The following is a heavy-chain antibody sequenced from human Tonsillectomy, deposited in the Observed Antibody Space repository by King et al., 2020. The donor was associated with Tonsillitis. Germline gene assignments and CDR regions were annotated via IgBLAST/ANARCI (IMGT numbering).Heavy chain of an antibody. CDR3: ARHRLLNWFDR. D-gene: IGHD2/OR15-2a*01. V-gene: IGHV4-39*01. CDR1: GGSISSTSFY. J-gene: IGHJ5*02. Sequence: LQLQESGPGLVKPSETLSLTCTVSGGSISSTSFYWGWIRQPPGKGLEWIGSILYSGSTYYDPSLKSRVTISVDTSKNQFSLKLSSVTVADTAVYYCARHRLLNWFDRWGKGTLVTVSS. CDR2: ILYSGST.